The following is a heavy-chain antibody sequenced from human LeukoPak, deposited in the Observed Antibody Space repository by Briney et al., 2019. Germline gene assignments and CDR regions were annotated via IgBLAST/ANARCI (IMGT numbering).Heavy chain of an antibody. CDR3: ARLGSSSWYETKSYFDY. CDR2: IYTSGST. J-gene: IGHJ4*02. CDR1: GGSISSYY. D-gene: IGHD6-13*01. V-gene: IGHV4-4*07. Sequence: KASETLSLTCTVSGGSISSYYWSWIRQPAGKGLEWIGRIYTSGSTSYNPSLKSRVTMSVDTSKNQFSLKLSSVTAADTAVYYCARLGSSSWYETKSYFDYWGQGTLVTVSS.